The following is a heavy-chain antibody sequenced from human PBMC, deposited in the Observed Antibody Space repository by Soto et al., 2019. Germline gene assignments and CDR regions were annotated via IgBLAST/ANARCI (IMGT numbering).Heavy chain of an antibody. CDR3: ATDPTVSFGMDV. CDR1: GYTLTELS. CDR2: FDPEDGET. J-gene: IGHJ6*02. Sequence: QVQLVQSGAEVKKPGASVKVSCKVSGYTLTELSMHWVRQAPGKGLEWMGGFDPEDGETIYAQKFQGRVTMTADTSTDTAYMELSSLRSEDTAVYYCATDPTVSFGMDVWGQGTTVTVSS. V-gene: IGHV1-24*01.